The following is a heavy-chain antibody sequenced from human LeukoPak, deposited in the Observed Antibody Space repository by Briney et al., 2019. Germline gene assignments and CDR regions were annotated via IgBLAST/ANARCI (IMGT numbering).Heavy chain of an antibody. CDR3: ARDLYCNRTSCSV. J-gene: IGHJ4*02. Sequence: ASVKVSCKASGGTFSTYAISWVRQAPGQGLEWMGVIIPMVGTATYAQRFQGRVTITADESTSTAYMELSSLRSEDTAVYYCARDLYCNRTSCSVWGQGTLVIVSS. CDR1: GGTFSTYA. V-gene: IGHV1-69*01. D-gene: IGHD2-2*01. CDR2: IIPMVGTA.